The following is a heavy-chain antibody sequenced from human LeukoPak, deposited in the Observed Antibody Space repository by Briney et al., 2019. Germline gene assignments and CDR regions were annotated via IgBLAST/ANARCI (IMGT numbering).Heavy chain of an antibody. V-gene: IGHV4-59*01. CDR3: AREAGYGSYFDY. J-gene: IGHJ4*02. CDR1: GGSISSYY. D-gene: IGHD1-26*01. CDR2: IYYSGST. Sequence: PSETLSLTCTVSGGSISSYYWSWIRQPPGKGLEWIGYIYYSGSTNYNPSLKSRVTISVGTSKNQFSLKLSSVTAADTAVYYCAREAGYGSYFDYWGQGTLVTVSS.